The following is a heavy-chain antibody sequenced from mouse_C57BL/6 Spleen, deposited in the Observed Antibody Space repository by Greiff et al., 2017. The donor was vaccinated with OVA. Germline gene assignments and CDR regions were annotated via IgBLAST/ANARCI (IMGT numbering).Heavy chain of an antibody. CDR3: AANWDGYFDG. V-gene: IGHV1-15*01. Sequence: QVQLKESGAELVRPGASVTLSCKASGYTFTDYEMHWVKQTPVHGLEWIGAIDPETGGTAYNQKFKGKAILTADKSSSTAYMELRSLTSEDSAVYYCAANWDGYFDGWGTGTTVTVSS. CDR1: GYTFTDYE. D-gene: IGHD4-1*01. J-gene: IGHJ1*03. CDR2: IDPETGGT.